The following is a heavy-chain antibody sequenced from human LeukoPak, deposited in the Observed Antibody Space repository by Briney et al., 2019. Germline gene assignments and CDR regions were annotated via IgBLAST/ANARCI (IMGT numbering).Heavy chain of an antibody. V-gene: IGHV3-7*01. CDR1: GFTSSSYW. J-gene: IGHJ4*02. Sequence: GGSLRLSCAASGFTSSSYWMSWVRQAPGKGLEWVANIKQDGSEKYYVDSVKGRFTISRDNAKNSLYLQMNSLRAEDTAVYYCARGGEYSSSQPSDYWGQGTLVTVSS. D-gene: IGHD6-13*01. CDR2: IKQDGSEK. CDR3: ARGGEYSSSQPSDY.